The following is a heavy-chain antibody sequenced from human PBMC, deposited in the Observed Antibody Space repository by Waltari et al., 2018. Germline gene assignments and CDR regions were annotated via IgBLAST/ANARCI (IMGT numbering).Heavy chain of an antibody. V-gene: IGHV3-53*01. Sequence: ELELVQSGGGDVQPGGSLRLSCVASGFSVGNNYMTWVRQAPGKGPGYVSLIFAEGTTLYARSVKGRFTISRDSSKNTVFLQMHSLGVDDTAVYYCARDSGAGGPFFLWGQGDLVTVSS. J-gene: IGHJ4*02. D-gene: IGHD1-26*01. CDR3: ARDSGAGGPFFL. CDR2: IFAEGTT. CDR1: GFSVGNNY.